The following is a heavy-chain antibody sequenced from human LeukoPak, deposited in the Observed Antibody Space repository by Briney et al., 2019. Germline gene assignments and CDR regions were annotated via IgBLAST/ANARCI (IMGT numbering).Heavy chain of an antibody. CDR3: ATDFVP. V-gene: IGHV4-61*02. CDR2: IYSSGGT. CDR1: GASISSGSYY. J-gene: IGHJ5*02. Sequence: SQTLSLTCTVSGASISSGSYYWNWIRQPAGKGLEWIGLIYSSGGTNYNPSLKSRVTISVDTSKNQFSLKRNSGTAADTAVYYCATDFVPSGQGTLVTVSS.